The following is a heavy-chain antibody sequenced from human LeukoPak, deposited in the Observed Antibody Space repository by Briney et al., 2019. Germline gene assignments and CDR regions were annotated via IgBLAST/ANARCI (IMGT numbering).Heavy chain of an antibody. CDR3: ARDRYGYSGDAFDI. J-gene: IGHJ3*02. CDR2: ISFSDSSK. Sequence: GRSLRLSRAPSAPTVSTYEMNWVRQAPGKGLEWVSYISFSDSSKSYADSVKGRFTISRDNAKNSLYLEMNGLRAEDTAVYYCARDRYGYSGDAFDIWGQGRMVSVSS. D-gene: IGHD4-17*01. V-gene: IGHV3-48*03. CDR1: APTVSTYE.